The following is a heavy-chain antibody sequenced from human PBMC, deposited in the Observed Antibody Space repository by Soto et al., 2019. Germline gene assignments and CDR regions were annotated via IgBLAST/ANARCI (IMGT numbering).Heavy chain of an antibody. CDR1: GFTFSSYA. CDR3: ARCGQWFYYFDY. J-gene: IGHJ4*01. Sequence: EVQLLESGGGLVQPGGSLRLSCAASGFTFSSYAMSWVRQAPGKGLEWVSAISGSGGSTYYADSVKGRFTISRDNTKNPLYLQMNSLRAEDTAVYDCARCGQWFYYFDYWCRGTLVTVSS. CDR2: ISGSGGST. D-gene: IGHD2-21*01. V-gene: IGHV3-23*01.